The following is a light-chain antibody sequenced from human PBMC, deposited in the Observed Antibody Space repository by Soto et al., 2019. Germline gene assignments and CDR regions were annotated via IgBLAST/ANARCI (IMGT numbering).Light chain of an antibody. V-gene: IGKV3-20*01. CDR1: QSVSSSF. Sequence: EIVLTQSPGTLSLSPGERATLSCRASQSVSSSFLAWYQQKPGQAPRLLIYGASSRATGIPDRFSGSGSGTDFTLTISRLEPEDFAVYSCQQYDSSPRTFGQGTKVEI. CDR3: QQYDSSPRT. CDR2: GAS. J-gene: IGKJ1*01.